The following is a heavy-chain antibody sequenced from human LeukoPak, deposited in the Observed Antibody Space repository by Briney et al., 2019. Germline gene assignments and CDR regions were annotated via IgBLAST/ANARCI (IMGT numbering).Heavy chain of an antibody. CDR2: ITGWSTYI. D-gene: IGHD1-26*01. V-gene: IGHV3-21*01. CDR3: ARVDSGSYFGH. CDR1: GFTFTNYS. Sequence: GGSLRLSCVASGFTFTNYSLNWVRQAPGKGLEGVSSITGWSTYIHYAESVKGRFTVTRDNAKNSLYLQMNSLRADDTAVYYCARVDSGSYFGHWGQGTLVTVSS. J-gene: IGHJ4*02.